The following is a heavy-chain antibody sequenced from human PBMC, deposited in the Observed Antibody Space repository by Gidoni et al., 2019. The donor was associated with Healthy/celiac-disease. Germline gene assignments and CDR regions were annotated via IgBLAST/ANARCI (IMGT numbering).Heavy chain of an antibody. V-gene: IGHV3-21*01. J-gene: IGHJ4*02. CDR1: GFTFSSYS. CDR3: ARDPYGDSPFDY. Sequence: EVQLVESGGGLVKPGGSLRLSCAASGFTFSSYSMNWVRQAPGKGLEWVSSISSSSSYIYYADSVKGRFTISRDNAKNSLYLQMNSLRAEDTAVYFCARDPYGDSPFDYWGQGTLVTVSS. CDR2: ISSSSSYI. D-gene: IGHD4-17*01.